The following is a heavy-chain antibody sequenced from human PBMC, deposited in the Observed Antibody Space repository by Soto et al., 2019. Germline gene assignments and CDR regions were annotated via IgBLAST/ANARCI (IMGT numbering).Heavy chain of an antibody. CDR1: GFTFNNYA. D-gene: IGHD5-18*01. CDR2: ISGSASST. Sequence: EVQLVESGGGLVQPGGSLRLSCAASGFTFNNYAMSWVRQAPGKGLEWVSGISGSASSTHYADSVKGRFTISRDNSKNTLYLQMSSLRAEDTAVYYCAKDSGDVDTAMDYFDYWGQGTLVTVSS. CDR3: AKDSGDVDTAMDYFDY. V-gene: IGHV3-23*04. J-gene: IGHJ4*02.